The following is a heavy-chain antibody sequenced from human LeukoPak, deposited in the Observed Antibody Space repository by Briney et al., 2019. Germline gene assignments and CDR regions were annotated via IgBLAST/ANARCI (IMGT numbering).Heavy chain of an antibody. D-gene: IGHD3-22*01. CDR2: ISGSGGST. Sequence: PGGSLRLSCAASGFTFSSYAMSWVRQAPGKGLEWVSAISGSGGSTYYADSVKGRFTISRDNSKNTLYLQMNSLRAEDTAVYYCARGARPLHYYDSSGYYWGTERHYYFDYWGQGTLVTVSS. CDR3: ARGARPLHYYDSSGYYWGTERHYYFDY. J-gene: IGHJ4*02. V-gene: IGHV3-23*01. CDR1: GFTFSSYA.